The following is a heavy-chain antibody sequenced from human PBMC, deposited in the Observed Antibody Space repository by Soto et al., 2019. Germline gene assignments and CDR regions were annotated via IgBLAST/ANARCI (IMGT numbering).Heavy chain of an antibody. V-gene: IGHV3-11*01. CDR3: ARAAGGGWVYAFDI. Sequence: QVQLVESGGGLVKPGGSLRLSCAASGFTFSDYHMSWIRQAPGKGLEWVSYISSSGSTIYYADSVKGRFTISRDNAKNSRYLQRNSRRAEDTAVYYWARAAGGGWVYAFDIWGQGTMVTVSS. D-gene: IGHD6-19*01. J-gene: IGHJ3*02. CDR1: GFTFSDYH. CDR2: ISSSGSTI.